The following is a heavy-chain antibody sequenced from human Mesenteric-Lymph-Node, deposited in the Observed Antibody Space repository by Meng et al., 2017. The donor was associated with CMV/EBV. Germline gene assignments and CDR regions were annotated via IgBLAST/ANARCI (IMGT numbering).Heavy chain of an antibody. CDR3: AREYYDFWSGSVRGPLGF. V-gene: IGHV1-2*02. CDR1: GYTFSGYH. J-gene: IGHJ4*02. CDR2: INPTSGGT. D-gene: IGHD3-3*01. Sequence: ASVQVSCKASGYTFSGYHMHWVRQAPGQGLEWMGWINPTSGGTNYAQKFEGRVTMTRDTSISTVYMEVSRLRSDDTAVYYCAREYYDFWSGSVRGPLGFWGQGTLVTVSS.